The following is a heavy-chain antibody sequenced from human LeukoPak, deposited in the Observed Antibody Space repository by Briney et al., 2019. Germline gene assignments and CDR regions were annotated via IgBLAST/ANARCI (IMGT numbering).Heavy chain of an antibody. Sequence: GGTLRLSCAASGFTFSSYSMNWVRQAPGKGLEWVSYISSSSSTIYYADSVKGRFTISRDNAKNSLYLQMNSLRAEDTAVYYCSLSRGIVVVPAAGNWFDPWGQGTLVTVSS. CDR1: GFTFSSYS. CDR3: SLSRGIVVVPAAGNWFDP. D-gene: IGHD2-2*01. CDR2: ISSSSSTI. J-gene: IGHJ5*02. V-gene: IGHV3-48*01.